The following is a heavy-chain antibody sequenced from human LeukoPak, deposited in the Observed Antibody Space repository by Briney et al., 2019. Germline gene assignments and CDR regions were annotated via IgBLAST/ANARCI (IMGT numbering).Heavy chain of an antibody. Sequence: GASVKVSCKASGYTLTRYAMNWVRQAPGQGLQWMGLINPGGGNTNYAQNFQGRVTMTRDTSKSTAYMELSSLRSEDTAVYYCARIRDGYNNAYDIWGQGTVVTVPS. V-gene: IGHV1-46*01. CDR2: INPGGGNT. CDR3: ARIRDGYNNAYDI. CDR1: GYTLTRYA. J-gene: IGHJ3*02. D-gene: IGHD5-24*01.